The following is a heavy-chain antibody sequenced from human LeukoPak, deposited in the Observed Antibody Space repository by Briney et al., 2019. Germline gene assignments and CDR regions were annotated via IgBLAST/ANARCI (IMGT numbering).Heavy chain of an antibody. J-gene: IGHJ4*02. V-gene: IGHV3-48*04. CDR1: GFTFSSYS. Sequence: GGSLRLSCAVSGFTFSSYSMNWVRRAPGRGLEWVSYISSSSSTIYYADSVKGRFTISRDNAKNSLYLQMNSLRAEDTAVYYCARDQGGGYSYGWQSFDYWGQGTLVTVSS. CDR3: ARDQGGGYSYGWQSFDY. D-gene: IGHD5-18*01. CDR2: ISSSSSTI.